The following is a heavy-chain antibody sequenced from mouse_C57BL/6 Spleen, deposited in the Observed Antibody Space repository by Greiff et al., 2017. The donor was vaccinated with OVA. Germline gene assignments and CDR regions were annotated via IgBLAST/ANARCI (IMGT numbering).Heavy chain of an antibody. V-gene: IGHV1-82*01. D-gene: IGHD3-3*01. CDR1: GYAFSSSW. Sequence: VKLQESGPELVKPGASVKISCKASGYAFSSSWMNWVKQRPGKGLEWIGRIYPGDGDTNYNGKFKGKATLTADKSSSTAYMQLSSLTSEDSAVYFCARSRGRSYWYFDVWGTGTTVTVSS. CDR3: ARSRGRSYWYFDV. J-gene: IGHJ1*03. CDR2: IYPGDGDT.